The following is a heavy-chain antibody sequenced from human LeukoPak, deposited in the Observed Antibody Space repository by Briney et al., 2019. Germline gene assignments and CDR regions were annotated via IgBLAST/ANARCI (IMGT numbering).Heavy chain of an antibody. CDR2: ISSSGGTT. Sequence: GGSLTLSCAASGFTFSSYVMTWVRQAPGKGLEWVSGISSSGGTTFYGDSVKGRFTISRDNSKNTLYLQMNSLRAEDTALYYCAKDNVRLRDGAYFLEYWGAGYLGTVSS. D-gene: IGHD1-26*01. CDR1: GFTFSSYV. V-gene: IGHV3-23*01. CDR3: AKDNVRLRDGAYFLEY. J-gene: IGHJ4*02.